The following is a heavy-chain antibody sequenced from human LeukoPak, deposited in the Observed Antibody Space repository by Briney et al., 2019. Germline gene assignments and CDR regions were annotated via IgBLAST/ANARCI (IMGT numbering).Heavy chain of an antibody. CDR3: ARLSYYYGSGAFDY. V-gene: IGHV1-69*05. CDR1: GYTFTSYA. CDR2: IIPIFGTA. D-gene: IGHD3-10*01. Sequence: SVNVSCKASGYTFTSYAMHWVRQAPGQGLEWMGGIIPIFGTANYAQKFQGRVTITTDESTSTAYMELSSLRSEDTAVYYCARLSYYYGSGAFDYWGQGTLVTVSS. J-gene: IGHJ4*02.